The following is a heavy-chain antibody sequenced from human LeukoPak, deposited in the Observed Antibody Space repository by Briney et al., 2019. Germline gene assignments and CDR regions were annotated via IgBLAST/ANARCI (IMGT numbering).Heavy chain of an antibody. CDR2: ISSSSSYI. Sequence: GGSLRLSCAASGFTFSSYSMNWVRQAPGKGLEWVSSISSSSSYIYYADSVKGRFTISRDNAKNSLYLQMSSLRAEDTAVYYCARDSSSWRIFDYWGQGTLVTVSS. CDR3: ARDSSSWRIFDY. CDR1: GFTFSSYS. J-gene: IGHJ4*02. D-gene: IGHD6-13*01. V-gene: IGHV3-21*01.